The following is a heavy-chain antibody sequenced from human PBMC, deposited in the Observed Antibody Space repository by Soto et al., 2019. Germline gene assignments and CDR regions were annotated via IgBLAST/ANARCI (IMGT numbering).Heavy chain of an antibody. Sequence: PSETLSLTCSVSGAPLNSGNYYWSWIRQVPGKGLEWVGHIYVTGAVDYNPSLRDRITISQDTSERQFSLNLRLLTAADTAVYYCARLRIATNNYKWFDPWGQGTLVTVSS. CDR1: GAPLNSGNYY. D-gene: IGHD2-21*01. V-gene: IGHV4-31*03. J-gene: IGHJ5*02. CDR2: IYVTGAV. CDR3: ARLRIATNNYKWFDP.